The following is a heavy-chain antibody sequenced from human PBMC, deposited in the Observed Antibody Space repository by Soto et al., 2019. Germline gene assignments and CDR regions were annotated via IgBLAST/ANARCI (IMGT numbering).Heavy chain of an antibody. CDR1: GGSISSYY. CDR3: ARTYCSSTSCYAGWFDP. CDR2: IYYSGST. V-gene: IGHV4-59*08. D-gene: IGHD2-2*01. Sequence: PSETLSLTCTVSGGSISSYYWSWIRQPPGKGLEWIGYIYYSGSTNYNPSLKSRVTISVDTSKNQFSLKLSSVTAADTAVYYCARTYCSSTSCYAGWFDPWGQGTLVTVSS. J-gene: IGHJ5*02.